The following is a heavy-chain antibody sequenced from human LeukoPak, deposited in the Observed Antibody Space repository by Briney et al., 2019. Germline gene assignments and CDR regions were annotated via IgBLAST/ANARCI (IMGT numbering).Heavy chain of an antibody. CDR1: GFSFSNYA. D-gene: IGHD5-12*01. V-gene: IGHV3-21*01. J-gene: IGHJ4*02. CDR3: ARDRGYAGYAHGY. Sequence: GGSLRLSCAAPGFSFSNYALGWIRQAPGKGLQWVSSIINSSYIYYSDSVKGRFTISRDNTKNSLYLEMDRLSAEDTAVYYCARDRGYAGYAHGYWGQGTLVTVSS. CDR2: IINSSYI.